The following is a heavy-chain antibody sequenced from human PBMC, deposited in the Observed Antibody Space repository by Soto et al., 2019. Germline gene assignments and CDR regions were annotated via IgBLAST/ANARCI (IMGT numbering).Heavy chain of an antibody. CDR1: GFTFSSYS. Sequence: GGSLRLSCAASGFTFSSYSMNWVRQAPGKGLEWVSSISSSSSYIYYADSVKGRFTISRDNAKNSLYLQMNSLRAEDTAVYYCARDAGRVIAAAGSCDYWGQGTLVTVSS. D-gene: IGHD6-13*01. V-gene: IGHV3-21*01. CDR3: ARDAGRVIAAAGSCDY. CDR2: ISSSSSYI. J-gene: IGHJ4*02.